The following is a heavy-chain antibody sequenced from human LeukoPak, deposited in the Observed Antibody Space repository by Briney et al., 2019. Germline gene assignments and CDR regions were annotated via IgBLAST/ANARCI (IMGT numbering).Heavy chain of an antibody. V-gene: IGHV4-59*11. CDR3: ARGREMAVSGRPFDP. Sequence: GSLRLSCAASGFTFSDHNMDWVRQAPGKGLEWIGNIYYSGSTNYNPSLKSPVTISVDTSKNQFSLKLSSVTVADTAVYYCARGREMAVSGRPFDPWGQGTLVTVSS. CDR2: IYYSGST. J-gene: IGHJ5*02. D-gene: IGHD5-24*01. CDR1: GFTFSDHN.